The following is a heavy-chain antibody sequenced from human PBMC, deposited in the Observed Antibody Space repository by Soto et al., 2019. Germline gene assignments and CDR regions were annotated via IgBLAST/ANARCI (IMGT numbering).Heavy chain of an antibody. V-gene: IGHV3-21*01. CDR3: ARDSPRVAVTAAICHV. J-gene: IGHJ6*04. D-gene: IGHD2-2*01. CDR2: ISGASTYI. Sequence: DVQLVESGGGLVKPGGSLRLSCAASGFTFSDYSLNWVRQVPGKGLEWVSSISGASTYIYYADSVKGRFTISRDNAKNSLYLQMNSLRAEDTAVYYCARDSPRVAVTAAICHVCGKGTTVTVSS. CDR1: GFTFSDYS.